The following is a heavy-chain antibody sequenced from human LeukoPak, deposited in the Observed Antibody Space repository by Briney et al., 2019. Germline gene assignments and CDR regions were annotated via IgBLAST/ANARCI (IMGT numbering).Heavy chain of an antibody. J-gene: IGHJ5*02. D-gene: IGHD5-24*01. CDR2: IYYSGST. Sequence: PSETLSLTCTVSGGSISGYYWSWIRQPPGKGLEWIGYIYYSGSTNYNPSLKSRVTISVDTSKNQFSLKLSSVTAADTAVYYCARDGLRDGYNWDWFDPWGQGTLVTVSS. V-gene: IGHV4-59*12. CDR3: ARDGLRDGYNWDWFDP. CDR1: GGSISGYY.